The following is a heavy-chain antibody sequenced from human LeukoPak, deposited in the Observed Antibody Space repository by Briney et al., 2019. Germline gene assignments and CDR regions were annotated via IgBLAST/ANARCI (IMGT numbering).Heavy chain of an antibody. CDR3: ARDRRPIGPYSRGWFGWFDP. Sequence: ASVKVSCKASGYTFTGYYMHWVRQAPGQGLEWMGWIDPNSGGTNYAQKFQGRVTMTRDTSISTAYMELSRLRSDDTAAYYCARDRRPIGPYSRGWFGWFDPWGQGTLVTVSS. D-gene: IGHD6-19*01. CDR2: IDPNSGGT. J-gene: IGHJ5*02. V-gene: IGHV1-2*02. CDR1: GYTFTGYY.